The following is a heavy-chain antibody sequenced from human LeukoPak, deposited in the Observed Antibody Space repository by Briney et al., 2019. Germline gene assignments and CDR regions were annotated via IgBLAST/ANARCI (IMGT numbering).Heavy chain of an antibody. CDR1: GGSISSGGYS. CDR3: ARVATASGVFDI. D-gene: IGHD4-23*01. J-gene: IGHJ3*02. V-gene: IGHV4-30-4*08. Sequence: SQTLSLTCAVSGGSISSGGYSWSWIRQSPGKGLEWIGNIYYSGSTYYNPSLKSRVTISVDTSKNQFSLKLSSVTVADTAVYYCARVATASGVFDIWGQGTMVTVSS. CDR2: IYYSGST.